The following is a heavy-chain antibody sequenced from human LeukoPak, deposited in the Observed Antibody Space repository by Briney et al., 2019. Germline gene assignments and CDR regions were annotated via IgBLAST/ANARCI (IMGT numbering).Heavy chain of an antibody. Sequence: LGEPLKSSGQGSGYSFTSYWIGWVRQMPGKGLEWMGIFYPGDSDTRYSPSFQGQVTLSADTSISTAYLKWSSLNASHTRMSYVVRFGASSKDTGDGLLLFWGQGTLVTVSS. CDR1: GYSFTSYW. CDR2: FYPGDSDT. D-gene: IGHD4-17*01. V-gene: IGHV5-51*01. J-gene: IGHJ4*02. CDR3: VRFGASSKDTGDGLLLF.